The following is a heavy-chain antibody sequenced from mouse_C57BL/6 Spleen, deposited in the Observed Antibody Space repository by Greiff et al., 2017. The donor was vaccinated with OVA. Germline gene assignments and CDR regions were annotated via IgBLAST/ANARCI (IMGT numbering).Heavy chain of an antibody. CDR1: GYSFTDYN. CDR3: ARSNYGSSYYFDY. CDR2: LNPNYGTT. J-gene: IGHJ2*01. V-gene: IGHV1-39*01. D-gene: IGHD1-1*01. Sequence: EVQLQQSGPELVKPGASVKISCKASGYSFTDYNMNWVKQSNGKSLEWIGVLNPNYGTTSYNQKFKGKATLTVDPSSSTAYMQLNSLTSEDSAVYYCARSNYGSSYYFDYWGQGTTLTVSS.